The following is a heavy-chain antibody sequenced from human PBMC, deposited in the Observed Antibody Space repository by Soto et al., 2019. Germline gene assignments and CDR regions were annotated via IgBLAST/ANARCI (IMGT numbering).Heavy chain of an antibody. Sequence: ASVKVSCKASGYTFTSYAMHWVRQAPGQRLEGMGWINADNGNTKYSQKFQGRVTITRDTSASTAYMELSSLRSEDTAVYYCARDSDLLAYCGGDCYYNWFDPWGQGTLVTVSS. CDR1: GYTFTSYA. D-gene: IGHD2-21*02. CDR2: INADNGNT. CDR3: ARDSDLLAYCGGDCYYNWFDP. J-gene: IGHJ5*02. V-gene: IGHV1-3*01.